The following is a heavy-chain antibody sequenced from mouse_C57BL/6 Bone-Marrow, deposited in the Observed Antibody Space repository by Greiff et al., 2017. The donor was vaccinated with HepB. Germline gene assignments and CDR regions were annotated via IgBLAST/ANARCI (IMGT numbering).Heavy chain of an antibody. V-gene: IGHV1-4*01. J-gene: IGHJ3*01. D-gene: IGHD1-1*02. CDR2: INPSSGYT. CDR1: GYTFTSYT. Sequence: QVQLKESGAELARPGASVKMSCKASGYTFTSYTMHWVKQRPGQGLEWIGYINPSSGYTKYNQTFKDKATLTADKSSSTAYMQLSSLTSEDSAVYYCARYGGEGFAYWGQGTLVTVSA. CDR3: ARYGGEGFAY.